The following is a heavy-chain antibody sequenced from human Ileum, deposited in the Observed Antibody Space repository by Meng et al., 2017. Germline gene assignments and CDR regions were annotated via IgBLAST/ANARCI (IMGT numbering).Heavy chain of an antibody. Sequence: QVQLVQSGAEVRKPGSSVKVSCKASGGTFSSFAISWVRQAPGQGLEWMGGIIPIFGSADYAQKFQGRVTITADKSTSTAFMELSSLRSEDTAVYYCARQYCSSSSCYLIDDWGHGTLVTVSS. CDR2: IIPIFGSA. D-gene: IGHD2-2*01. V-gene: IGHV1-69*06. J-gene: IGHJ4*01. CDR3: ARQYCSSSSCYLIDD. CDR1: GGTFSSFA.